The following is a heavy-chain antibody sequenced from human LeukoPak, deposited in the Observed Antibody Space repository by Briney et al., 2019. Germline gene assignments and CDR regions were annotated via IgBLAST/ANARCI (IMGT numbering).Heavy chain of an antibody. CDR1: GFTFSSYA. V-gene: IGHV3-30-3*01. J-gene: IGHJ4*02. CDR3: ARDPEGTTMTAYTNYFDY. Sequence: GGSLRLSCAASGFTFSSYAMHWVRQAPGKGLEWVAVISYDGSNKYYADSVKDRFTISRDNSKNTLYLQMNSLRAEDTAVYYCARDPEGTTMTAYTNYFDYWGQGTLVTVSS. D-gene: IGHD2-2*02. CDR2: ISYDGSNK.